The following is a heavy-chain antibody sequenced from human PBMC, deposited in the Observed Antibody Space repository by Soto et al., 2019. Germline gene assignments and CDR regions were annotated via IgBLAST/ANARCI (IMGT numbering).Heavy chain of an antibody. CDR1: GGSFSGYY. CDR2: INHSGST. CDR3: ARWQVGFIAVAVDWFDP. J-gene: IGHJ5*02. D-gene: IGHD6-19*01. V-gene: IGHV4-34*01. Sequence: SETLSLTCAVYGGSFSGYYWSWIRQPPGKGLEWIGEINHSGSTNYNPSLKSRVTISVDTSKNQFSLKLSSVTAADTAVYYCARWQVGFIAVAVDWFDPWGQGTLVTVSS.